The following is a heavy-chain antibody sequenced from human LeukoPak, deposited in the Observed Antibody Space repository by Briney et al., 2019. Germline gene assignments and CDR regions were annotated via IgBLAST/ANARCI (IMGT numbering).Heavy chain of an antibody. Sequence: GGSLRLSCTASGFTFGDYAMSWVRQAPGKGLGWVGFIRSKAYGGTTEYAASVKGRFTISRDDSKSIAYLQMNSLKTEDTAVYYCTRVIRSSSRPPPPHHYYYYGMDVWGQGTTVTVSS. J-gene: IGHJ6*02. V-gene: IGHV3-49*04. D-gene: IGHD6-6*01. CDR2: IRSKAYGGTT. CDR3: TRVIRSSSRPPPPHHYYYYGMDV. CDR1: GFTFGDYA.